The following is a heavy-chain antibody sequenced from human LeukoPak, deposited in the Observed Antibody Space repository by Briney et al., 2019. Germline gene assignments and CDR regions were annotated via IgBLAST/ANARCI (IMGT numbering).Heavy chain of an antibody. V-gene: IGHV3-21*04. Sequence: GGSLRLSCAASGFTLSSYSMNWVRQAPGKGLEWVSSISRSSAYIYYADSVKGRFTISRDNAKNSLYLQMNSLRAEDTAVYYCAREEWLRDDGFDYWGQGTLVTVSS. J-gene: IGHJ4*02. D-gene: IGHD5-12*01. CDR2: ISRSSAYI. CDR3: AREEWLRDDGFDY. CDR1: GFTLSSYS.